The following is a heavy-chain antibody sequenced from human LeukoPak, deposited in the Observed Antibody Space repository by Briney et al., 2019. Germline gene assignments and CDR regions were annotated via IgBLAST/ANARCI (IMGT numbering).Heavy chain of an antibody. CDR3: ARLGGGYARPKNAFDI. CDR1: GYSISSGYY. J-gene: IGHJ3*02. CDR2: IYHSGST. D-gene: IGHD1-26*01. Sequence: KPSETLSLTCAVSGYSISSGYYWGWIRQPPGKGLEWIGSIYHSGSTYYNPSLKSRVTISVDTSKNQFSLKLSSVTAADTAVYYCARLGGGYARPKNAFDIWGQGTMVTVSS. V-gene: IGHV4-38-2*01.